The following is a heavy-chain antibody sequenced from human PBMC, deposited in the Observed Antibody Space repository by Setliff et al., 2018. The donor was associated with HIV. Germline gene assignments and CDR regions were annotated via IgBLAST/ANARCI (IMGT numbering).Heavy chain of an antibody. CDR3: ARDRYGASFDS. D-gene: IGHD3-16*02. J-gene: IGHJ4*02. CDR1: GYTFSDYY. CDR2: INMYTANP. Sequence: GASVKVSCKASGYTFSDYYLHWVRQAPGQAIEWMGWINMYTANPSYAQGFTGRFVFSLDTSVSTAYLQISSLEAEDTALYYCARDRYGASFDSWGQGTLVTVSS. V-gene: IGHV7-4-1*02.